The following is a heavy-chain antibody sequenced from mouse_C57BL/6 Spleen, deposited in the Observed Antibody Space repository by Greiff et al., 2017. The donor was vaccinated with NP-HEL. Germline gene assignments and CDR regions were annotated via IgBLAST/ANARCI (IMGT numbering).Heavy chain of an antibody. D-gene: IGHD2-4*01. V-gene: IGHV1-76*01. CDR1: GYTFTDYY. J-gene: IGHJ1*03. Sequence: QVQLQQSGAELVRPGASVKLSCKASGYTFTDYYINWVKQRPGQGLEWIARIYPGSGNTYYNEKFKGKATLTAEKSSSTAYMQLSSLTSEDSAVYFCAYDYDWYFDVWGTGTTVTVSS. CDR3: AYDYDWYFDV. CDR2: IYPGSGNT.